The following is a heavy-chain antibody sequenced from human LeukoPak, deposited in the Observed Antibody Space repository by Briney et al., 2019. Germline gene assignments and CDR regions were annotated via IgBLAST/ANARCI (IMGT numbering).Heavy chain of an antibody. CDR2: IIPIFGIA. V-gene: IGHV1-69*04. J-gene: IGHJ6*02. Sequence: GASVKVSCKASGGTFSSYAISWVRQAPGQGLEWMGRIIPIFGIANYAQKFQGRVTITADKSTSTAYMELSSLRSEDTAVYYCARDVGYCSGGSCYPPYGMDVWGQGTTVTDSS. CDR3: ARDVGYCSGGSCYPPYGMDV. D-gene: IGHD2-15*01. CDR1: GGTFSSYA.